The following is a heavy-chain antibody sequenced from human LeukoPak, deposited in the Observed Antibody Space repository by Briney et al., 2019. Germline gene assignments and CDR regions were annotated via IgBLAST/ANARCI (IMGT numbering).Heavy chain of an antibody. CDR2: INHSGST. Sequence: PGGSLRLACAASGFTFSTYSMNWIRQPPGKGLEWIGEINHSGSTNYNPSLKSRVTISVDTSKNQFSLKLTSVTAADTAVYYCARRSLVRGVVIGAWGQGTLVTVSS. CDR3: ARRSLVRGVVIGA. CDR1: GFTFSTYS. V-gene: IGHV4-34*01. J-gene: IGHJ5*02. D-gene: IGHD3-10*01.